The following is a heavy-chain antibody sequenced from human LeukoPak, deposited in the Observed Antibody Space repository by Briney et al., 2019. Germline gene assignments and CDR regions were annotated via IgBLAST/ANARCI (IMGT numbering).Heavy chain of an antibody. J-gene: IGHJ4*02. CDR3: ARASGRKMATSIADY. V-gene: IGHV3-20*04. Sequence: PGGSLRLSCAASGFTFDDYGMSWVRQAPGKGLEWVSGINRNGGSTGYADSVKGRFTISRDNAKNSLYLQMNSLRAEDTALYYCARASGRKMATSIADYWGQGTLVTVSS. CDR2: INRNGGST. D-gene: IGHD5-24*01. CDR1: GFTFDDYG.